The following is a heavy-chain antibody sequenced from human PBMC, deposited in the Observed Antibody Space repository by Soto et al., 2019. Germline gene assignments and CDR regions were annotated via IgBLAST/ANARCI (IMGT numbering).Heavy chain of an antibody. CDR1: GFSLSTSGVG. CDR2: IYWDDDK. J-gene: IGHJ4*02. Sequence: SGPTLVNPTQTLTLTCTFSGFSLSTSGVGVGWIRQPPGKALEWLALIYWDDDKRYSPSLKSRLTITKDTSKNQVVLTMTNMDPVDTPTYSCAHTRYYNFLTGYPAATYYFDYGGQGTLVTVSS. D-gene: IGHD3-9*01. CDR3: AHTRYYNFLTGYPAATYYFDY. V-gene: IGHV2-5*02.